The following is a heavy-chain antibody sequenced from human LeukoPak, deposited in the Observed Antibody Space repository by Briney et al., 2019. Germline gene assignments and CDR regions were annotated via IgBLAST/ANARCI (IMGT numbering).Heavy chain of an antibody. J-gene: IGHJ5*02. CDR2: ISGRGGST. CDR3: AREGSYYYDSSGYYLGNWFDP. Sequence: GGTLRLSCAASGVTFSSYAMSWVRQAPGKGLEWVSGISGRGGSTYYADYVKGRFTISRDNSKNTLYLQMNSLRAADTAVYYCAREGSYYYDSSGYYLGNWFDPWGQGTLVTVSS. D-gene: IGHD3-22*01. V-gene: IGHV3-23*01. CDR1: GVTFSSYA.